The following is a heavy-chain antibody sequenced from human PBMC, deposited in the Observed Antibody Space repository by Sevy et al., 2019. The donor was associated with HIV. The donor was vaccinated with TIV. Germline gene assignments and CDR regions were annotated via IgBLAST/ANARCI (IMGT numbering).Heavy chain of an antibody. CDR3: ARASSGWYDY. CDR2: ISYDGSNK. D-gene: IGHD6-19*01. J-gene: IGHJ4*02. CDR1: GFTFSSYA. Sequence: GSLRLSCAASGFTFSSYAMHWVRQAPGKGLGWVAVISYDGSNKYYADSVKGRFTISRDNSKNTLYLQMNSLRAEDTAVYYCARASSGWYDYWGQGTLVTVSS. V-gene: IGHV3-30-3*01.